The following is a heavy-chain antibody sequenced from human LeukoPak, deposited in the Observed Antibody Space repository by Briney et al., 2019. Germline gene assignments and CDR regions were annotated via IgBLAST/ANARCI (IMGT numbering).Heavy chain of an antibody. CDR1: GYTFTGYY. J-gene: IGHJ3*02. Sequence: ASVKVSCKASGYTFTGYYMHWVRQAPGQGLEWMGWINPNSGGTNYAQKFQGRVTMTRDTSIRTAYMELSRLRSDDTAVYYCARECIYAYAFDIWGQGTMVTVSS. V-gene: IGHV1-2*02. D-gene: IGHD2-8*01. CDR3: ARECIYAYAFDI. CDR2: INPNSGGT.